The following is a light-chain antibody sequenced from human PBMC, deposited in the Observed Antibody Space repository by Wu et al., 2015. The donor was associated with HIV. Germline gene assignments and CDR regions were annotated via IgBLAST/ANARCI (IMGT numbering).Light chain of an antibody. J-gene: IGKJ4*01. CDR1: QSVSSGY. Sequence: EIVMTQSPATLSVSPGERATLSCRASQSVSSGYVAWYQQRPGQAPRLLIYGTSSRATGIPDRFSGSGSGTDFTLTINNLQAEDFATYYCHQATSAFAFGGGTTVE. V-gene: IGKV3-20*01. CDR3: HQATSAFA. CDR2: GTS.